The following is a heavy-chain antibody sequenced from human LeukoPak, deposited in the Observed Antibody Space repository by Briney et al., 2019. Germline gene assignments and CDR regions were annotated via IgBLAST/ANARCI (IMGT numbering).Heavy chain of an antibody. CDR2: INHSGST. V-gene: IGHV4-34*01. J-gene: IGHJ4*02. CDR3: ARLPDYYSRHGAPG. Sequence: SETLSLTCAVYGGSFSGYYWNWIRQPPGKGLEWIGEINHSGSTNYNPSLKSRITISVDTSKNQFSLKLSSVTAADTAVYYCARLPDYYSRHGAPGWGQGTLVTVSS. CDR1: GGSFSGYY. D-gene: IGHD3-10*01.